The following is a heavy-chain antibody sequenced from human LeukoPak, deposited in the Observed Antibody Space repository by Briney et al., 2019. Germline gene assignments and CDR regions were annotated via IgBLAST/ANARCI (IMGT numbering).Heavy chain of an antibody. CDR3: ARGNYDDSYAYGGDFDS. V-gene: IGHV4-59*01. J-gene: IGHJ4*02. CDR2: MSNSGST. D-gene: IGHD3-16*01. Sequence: SSETQSLTCSVSGGSISSFYWNWIRQPPGKGLEWIGYMSNSGSTNYNPSLKSRLTISVDTSKNHLSLRLSSVTAADTAVYYCARGNYDDSYAYGGDFDSWGQGTLVTVSS. CDR1: GGSISSFY.